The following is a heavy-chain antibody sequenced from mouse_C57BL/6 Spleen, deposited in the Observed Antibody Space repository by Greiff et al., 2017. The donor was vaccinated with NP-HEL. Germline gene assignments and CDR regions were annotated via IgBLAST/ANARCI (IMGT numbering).Heavy chain of an antibody. V-gene: IGHV14-2*01. J-gene: IGHJ3*01. D-gene: IGHD2-3*01. CDR3: ARGAYDGYFFAY. CDR1: GFNIKDYY. CDR2: IDPEDGET. Sequence: VHVKQSGAELVKPGASVKLSCTASGFNIKDYYMHWVKQRTEQGLEWIGRIDPEDGETKYAPKFQGKATITADTSSNTAYRQLSSLTSEDTAVYYCARGAYDGYFFAYWGQGTLVTVSA.